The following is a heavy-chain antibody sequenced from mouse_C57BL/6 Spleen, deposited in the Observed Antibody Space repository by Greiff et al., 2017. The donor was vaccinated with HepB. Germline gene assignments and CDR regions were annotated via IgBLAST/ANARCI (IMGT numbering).Heavy chain of an antibody. V-gene: IGHV2-2*01. J-gene: IGHJ2*01. Sequence: VMLVESGPGLVQPSQSLSITCTVSGFSLTSYGVHWVRQSPGKGLEWLGVIWSGGSTDYNAAFISRLSISKDNSKSQVFFKMNSLQADDTAIYYCARGDYEGFDYWGQGTTLTVSS. CDR3: ARGDYEGFDY. CDR1: GFSLTSYG. CDR2: IWSGGST. D-gene: IGHD2-4*01.